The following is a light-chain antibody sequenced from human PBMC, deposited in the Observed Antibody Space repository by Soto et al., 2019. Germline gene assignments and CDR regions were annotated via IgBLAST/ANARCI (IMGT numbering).Light chain of an antibody. CDR2: GAS. V-gene: IGKV1-33*01. CDR1: KDIKNY. Sequence: DIQMTQSPSSLSASVGDRVTITCQASKDIKNYLNWYQQKPGKAPKLLIYGASILETGVPSRFSGSGSGTDFTFTISSLQPEEIATYYCQHYDDLPWAFGQGTKVAIK. J-gene: IGKJ1*01. CDR3: QHYDDLPWA.